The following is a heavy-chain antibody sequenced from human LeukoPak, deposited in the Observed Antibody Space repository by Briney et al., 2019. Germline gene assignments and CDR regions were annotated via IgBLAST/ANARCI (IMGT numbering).Heavy chain of an antibody. CDR1: GYTLTELS. Sequence: ASVKVSCKVSGYTLTELSMHWVRQAPGKGLEWMGGFDPEDGETIYAQKSQGRVTMTEDTSTDTAYMELSSLRSEDTAVYYCATVSYYDFWSGYYTGLYWFDPWGQGTLVTVSS. CDR3: ATVSYYDFWSGYYTGLYWFDP. J-gene: IGHJ5*02. V-gene: IGHV1-24*01. CDR2: FDPEDGET. D-gene: IGHD3-3*01.